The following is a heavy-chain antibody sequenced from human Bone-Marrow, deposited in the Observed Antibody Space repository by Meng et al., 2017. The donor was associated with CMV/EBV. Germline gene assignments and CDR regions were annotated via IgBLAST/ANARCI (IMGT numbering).Heavy chain of an antibody. V-gene: IGHV3-30-3*01. CDR2: ISYDGSNK. CDR3: ARDLIVATPDC. D-gene: IGHD5-12*01. CDR1: GFTFSSYA. Sequence: GGSLRLSCVASGFTFSSYAMHWVRQAPGKGLEWVAVISYDGSNKYYADSVKGRFTISRDNSKNTLYLQMNSLRAEDTAVYYCARDLIVATPDCWGQGTLVTVSS. J-gene: IGHJ4*02.